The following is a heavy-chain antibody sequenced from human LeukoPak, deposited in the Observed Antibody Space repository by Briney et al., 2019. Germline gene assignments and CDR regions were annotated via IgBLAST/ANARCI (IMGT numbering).Heavy chain of an antibody. Sequence: GASVKVSWKASGGTFSSYAISWVRQAPGQGLEWMGWISIYNTNTNYAQNLQGRVTMTTDTSTSTTYMELRSLRSDDTAVYYCARVEGPSIFGVIDYWGQGTLVTVSS. D-gene: IGHD3-3*01. V-gene: IGHV1-18*01. J-gene: IGHJ4*02. CDR3: ARVEGPSIFGVIDY. CDR2: ISIYNTNT. CDR1: GGTFSSYA.